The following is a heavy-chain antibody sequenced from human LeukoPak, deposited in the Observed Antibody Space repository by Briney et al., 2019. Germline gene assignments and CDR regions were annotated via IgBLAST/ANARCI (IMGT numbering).Heavy chain of an antibody. CDR3: ATDRGWRTSGYYIYYFEY. V-gene: IGHV3-7*01. J-gene: IGHJ4*02. Sequence: HPGGSLRLSCAASGFIFTNYFMSWVRQAPGKGLEWVASIKHDGSEKYYVDSVRGRFTISRDNTKNSLYLQMSSLRAEDTAVYYCATDRGWRTSGYYIYYFEYWGQGTLVTFSS. D-gene: IGHD3-3*01. CDR1: GFIFTNYF. CDR2: IKHDGSEK.